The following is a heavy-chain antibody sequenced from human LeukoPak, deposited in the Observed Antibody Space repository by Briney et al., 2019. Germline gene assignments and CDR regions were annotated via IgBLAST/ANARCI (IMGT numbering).Heavy chain of an antibody. CDR2: IKSNVDGGTT. J-gene: IGHJ4*02. Sequence: GGSLRLSCAGSGFTFRDAWMSWTRQAPGKGLEGVGRIKSNVDGGTTAYAAPVKGRFTISRDDSKNTVYMQMNSLKTEDTAVYYCANWGSLGGRFDYWGPGTLVTVSS. CDR1: GFTFRDAW. D-gene: IGHD3-10*01. V-gene: IGHV3-15*01. CDR3: ANWGSLGGRFDY.